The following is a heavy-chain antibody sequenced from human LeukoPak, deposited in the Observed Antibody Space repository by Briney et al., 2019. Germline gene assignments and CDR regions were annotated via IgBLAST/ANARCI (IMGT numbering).Heavy chain of an antibody. V-gene: IGHV3-74*01. D-gene: IGHD3-10*01. CDR2: INSDGGST. CDR1: GFTFSSYW. J-gene: IGHJ4*02. Sequence: GGSLRLSCAASGFTFSSYWMHWVRQAPGKGLVWVSRINSDGGSTTYADSVKGRFTISRDSAKNTLYLQMNSLRAEDTAVYYCARGPNLWFGELSIDYWGQGTLVTVSS. CDR3: ARGPNLWFGELSIDY.